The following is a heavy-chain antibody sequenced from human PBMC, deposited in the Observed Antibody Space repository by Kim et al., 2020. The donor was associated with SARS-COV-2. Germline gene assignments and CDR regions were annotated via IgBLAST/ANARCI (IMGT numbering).Heavy chain of an antibody. CDR2: INHSGST. D-gene: IGHD2-2*01. CDR3: ARDIVVVPAATYFDY. CDR1: GGSFSGYY. Sequence: SETLSLTCAVYGGSFSGYYWSWIRQPPGKGLEWIGEINHSGSTNYNPSLKSRVTISVDTSKNQFSLKLSSVTAADTAVYYCARDIVVVPAATYFDYWGQG. V-gene: IGHV4-34*01. J-gene: IGHJ4*02.